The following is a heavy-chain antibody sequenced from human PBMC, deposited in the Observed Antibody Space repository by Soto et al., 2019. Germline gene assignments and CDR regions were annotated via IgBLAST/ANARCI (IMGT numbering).Heavy chain of an antibody. V-gene: IGHV4-59*01. CDR1: GGSISSYY. J-gene: IGHJ6*02. CDR3: ARDLTAAAV. Sequence: SETLSLTCTVSGGSISSYYRSWIRQPPGKGLEWIGYIYYSGSTNYNPSLKSRVTISVGTSKNQFSLKLSSVTAADTAVYYCARDLTAAAVWGQGTTVTVSS. CDR2: IYYSGST. D-gene: IGHD6-13*01.